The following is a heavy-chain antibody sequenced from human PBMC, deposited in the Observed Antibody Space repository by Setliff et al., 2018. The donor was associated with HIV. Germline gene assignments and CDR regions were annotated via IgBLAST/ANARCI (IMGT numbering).Heavy chain of an antibody. CDR3: AGAPSSGWYYYEY. CDR2: INQDGSDK. Sequence: GGSLRLSCEASGFMFGTNWMSWVRQAPGKGPEWLANINQDGSDKYYMYSLKGRFTISRDNAKNSLYLQMNSLRAEDTAVYYCAGAPSSGWYYYEYWGQGTLVTVSS. J-gene: IGHJ4*02. CDR1: GFMFGTNW. V-gene: IGHV3-7*01. D-gene: IGHD6-19*01.